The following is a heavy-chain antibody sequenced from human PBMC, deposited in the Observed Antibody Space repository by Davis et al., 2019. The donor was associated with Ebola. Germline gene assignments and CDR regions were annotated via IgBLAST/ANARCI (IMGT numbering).Heavy chain of an antibody. Sequence: GESLKISCAASGFTFSSYAMSWVRQAPGKGLDWVSAISGSGGSTYYADSVKGRFTISRDNSKNTLYLQMNSLRAEDTAVYYCAKDTSNVWFDVWGQGTMVTVSS. V-gene: IGHV3-23*01. D-gene: IGHD1-26*01. CDR3: AKDTSNVWFDV. J-gene: IGHJ3*01. CDR2: ISGSGGST. CDR1: GFTFSSYA.